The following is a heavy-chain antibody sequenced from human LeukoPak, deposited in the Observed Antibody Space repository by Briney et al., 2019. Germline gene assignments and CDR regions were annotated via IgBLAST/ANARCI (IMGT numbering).Heavy chain of an antibody. D-gene: IGHD1-26*01. CDR3: ARVGEVGAYIRGHFDY. Sequence: ASVKVSCKASGYTFTGYYMHWVRQAPGQGLEWMGWINPNSGGTNYAQKFQGRVTMTRDMSTSTVYMELSSLRSEDTAVYYCARVGEVGAYIRGHFDYWGQGTLVTVSS. V-gene: IGHV1-2*02. J-gene: IGHJ4*02. CDR2: INPNSGGT. CDR1: GYTFTGYY.